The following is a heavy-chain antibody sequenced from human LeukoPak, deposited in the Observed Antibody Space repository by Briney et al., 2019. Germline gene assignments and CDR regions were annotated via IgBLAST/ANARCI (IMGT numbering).Heavy chain of an antibody. CDR3: AKAYMVRGVLTFDY. Sequence: ASVKVSCKASGYTFTSYGISWVRQAPGQGLEWMGWISAYNGNTNYAQKLQGRVTMTTDTPTSTAYMELRSLRSDDTAVYYCAKAYMVRGVLTFDYWGQGTLVTVSS. J-gene: IGHJ4*02. CDR2: ISAYNGNT. V-gene: IGHV1-18*01. CDR1: GYTFTSYG. D-gene: IGHD3-10*01.